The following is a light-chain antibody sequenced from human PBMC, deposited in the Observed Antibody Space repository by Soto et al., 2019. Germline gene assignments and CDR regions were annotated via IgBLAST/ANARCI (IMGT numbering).Light chain of an antibody. Sequence: DIQMTQSPSSLSASVGDRITITCRASQAFRNDLSWYQQKPGQAPKRLIYAASRLQSGVPSRFSGSGFGTEFTLTINSLQPEDFATYYCLQHDSYPYSFGQGTKVEI. V-gene: IGKV1-17*01. CDR1: QAFRND. CDR3: LQHDSYPYS. CDR2: AAS. J-gene: IGKJ2*03.